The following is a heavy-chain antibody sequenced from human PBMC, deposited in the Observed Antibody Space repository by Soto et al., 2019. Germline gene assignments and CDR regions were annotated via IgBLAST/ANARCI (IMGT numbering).Heavy chain of an antibody. CDR2: ISGGSRTI. CDR1: GFTFSTYS. J-gene: IGHJ5*02. D-gene: IGHD3-10*01. CDR3: ASAGTMVPGVLIDL. V-gene: IGHV3-48*01. Sequence: EVQLVESGGGLLQPGGSLRLSCAVSGFTFSTYSMNWVRQAPGKGLEWVSYISGGSRTIFYADSVKGRFTISRDNAKNSLYLQMNSLRAEDTAVYYCASAGTMVPGVLIDLWGQGTLVTVSS.